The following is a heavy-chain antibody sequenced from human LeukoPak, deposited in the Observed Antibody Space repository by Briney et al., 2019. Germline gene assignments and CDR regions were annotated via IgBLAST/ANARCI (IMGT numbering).Heavy chain of an antibody. J-gene: IGHJ5*02. CDR1: GYTFTSYG. CDR2: ISAYNGNT. V-gene: IGHV1-18*01. D-gene: IGHD6-19*01. CDR3: ARDLSPGIAVAPRWFDP. Sequence: ASVKVSCKASGYTFTSYGISWVRQAPGQGLEWMGWISAYNGNTNYAQKLQGRVTMTTDTSTSTAYIELRSLRSDDTAVYYCARDLSPGIAVAPRWFDPWGQGTLVTVSS.